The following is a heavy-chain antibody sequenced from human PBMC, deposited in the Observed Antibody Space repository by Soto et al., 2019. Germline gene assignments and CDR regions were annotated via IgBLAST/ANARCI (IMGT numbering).Heavy chain of an antibody. Sequence: GGSLRLSCVASGLTFSSYAMSRVRQAPGKGMEWVSAISGSGGSTYYADSVKGRFTISRDNSKNTLYLQMHSLRAEDTAVYYCAKDITICGVIIIQTHGYWGQGTLGTVSS. V-gene: IGHV3-23*01. CDR2: ISGSGGST. CDR3: AKDITICGVIIIQTHGY. CDR1: GLTFSSYA. D-gene: IGHD3-3*01. J-gene: IGHJ4*02.